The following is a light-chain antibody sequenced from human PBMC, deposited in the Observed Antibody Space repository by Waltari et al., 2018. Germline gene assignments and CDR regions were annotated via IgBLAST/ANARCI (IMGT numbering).Light chain of an antibody. CDR3: QQGHSAPWT. Sequence: DRVTITCRSSENIRTHLNWNHNSPGKGPKPLLYDASSLQSGVPSRFSGSGSATEFPLTISGFQPEDFATYYCQQGHSAPWTFGQGTRVEI. CDR1: ENIRTH. J-gene: IGKJ1*01. V-gene: IGKV1-39*01. CDR2: DAS.